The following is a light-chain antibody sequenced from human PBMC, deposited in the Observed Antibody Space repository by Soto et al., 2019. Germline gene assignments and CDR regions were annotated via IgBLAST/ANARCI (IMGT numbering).Light chain of an antibody. CDR2: DAS. V-gene: IGKV3-20*01. Sequence: EIVLTQSPDTLSLSPGERATLSCRASQSVRCERSAWYQQNRGQAPRLVIFDASFRASGIPERFRGSGSGTDFTLTITRLEPEDFPVYYCQEYGGPPPITFGRGTRLDIK. CDR3: QEYGGPPPIT. CDR1: QSVRCER. J-gene: IGKJ5*01.